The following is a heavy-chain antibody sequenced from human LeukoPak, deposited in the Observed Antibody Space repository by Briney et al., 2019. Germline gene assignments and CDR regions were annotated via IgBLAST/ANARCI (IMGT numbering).Heavy chain of an antibody. J-gene: IGHJ4*02. CDR2: IKENGNEK. D-gene: IGHD5-18*01. V-gene: IGHV3-7*03. CDR1: GFTFSTYW. Sequence: GGSLRLSCVASGFTFSTYWMSWVRQAPGKGLEWAANIKENGNEKYYVDSVKGRFTISRDNAKNSLYLQMNSLRAEDTAVYYCARVSPPMQLWAFDYWGQGTLVTVSS. CDR3: ARVSPPMQLWAFDY.